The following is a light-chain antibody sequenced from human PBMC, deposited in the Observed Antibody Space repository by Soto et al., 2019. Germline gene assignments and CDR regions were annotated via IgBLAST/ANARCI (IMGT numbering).Light chain of an antibody. Sequence: DIQMTQSPSSLSASVGDRVTITCQASQDISNYLNWYQQKPGKAPKLLIYDASDSETGVPSRFSGGGSGTDFTFTISSLQPEEIATYYCQQYDNLPYTFGQGTTLEIK. CDR1: QDISNY. V-gene: IGKV1-33*01. CDR2: DAS. J-gene: IGKJ2*01. CDR3: QQYDNLPYT.